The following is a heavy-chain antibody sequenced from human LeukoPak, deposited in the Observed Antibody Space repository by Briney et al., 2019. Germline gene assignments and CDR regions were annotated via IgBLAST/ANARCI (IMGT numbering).Heavy chain of an antibody. V-gene: IGHV1-2*02. D-gene: IGHD3-22*01. CDR3: ARSSYYYDSSGYPGYYFDY. CDR2: INPNSGGA. CDR1: GYTFTDYY. J-gene: IGHJ4*02. Sequence: ASVKVSCKASGYTFTDYYIHWVRQAPGQGLEWMGWINPNSGGANYAQKFQGRVTMTRDTSISTAYMELSRLRSDDTAVFFCARSSYYYDSSGYPGYYFDYWGQGTLVTVSS.